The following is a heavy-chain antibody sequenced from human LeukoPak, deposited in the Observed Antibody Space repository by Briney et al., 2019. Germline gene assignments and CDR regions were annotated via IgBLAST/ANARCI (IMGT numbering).Heavy chain of an antibody. D-gene: IGHD2-15*01. Sequence: ASVTVSCTVSGYTLTELSMHWVRQAPGKGLEWMGGFDPEDGETTYAQKFQGRVTMTEDTSTDTAYMELSSLRSEDTAVYYCATGASSCSGGSCYSALYYYYGMDVWGQGTTVTVSS. CDR2: FDPEDGET. CDR3: ATGASSCSGGSCYSALYYYYGMDV. J-gene: IGHJ6*02. V-gene: IGHV1-24*01. CDR1: GYTLTELS.